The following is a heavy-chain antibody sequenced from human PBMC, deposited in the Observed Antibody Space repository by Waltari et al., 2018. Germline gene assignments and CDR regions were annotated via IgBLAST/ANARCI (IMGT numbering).Heavy chain of an antibody. V-gene: IGHV3-33*01. CDR3: ARFRRFLEWLDFDY. J-gene: IGHJ4*02. CDR2: IWYDGSNK. Sequence: QVQLVESGGGVVQPGRSLRLSCAASGFTFSSYGMRWVRQAPGKGLEGVAVIWYDGSNKYYADSVKGRFPISRDNSKNTLYLQMNSLRAEDTAVYYCARFRRFLEWLDFDYWGQGTLVTVSS. D-gene: IGHD3-3*01. CDR1: GFTFSSYG.